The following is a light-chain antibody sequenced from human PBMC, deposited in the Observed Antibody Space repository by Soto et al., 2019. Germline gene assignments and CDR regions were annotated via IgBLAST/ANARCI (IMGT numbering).Light chain of an antibody. CDR2: EVS. Sequence: QSVLTQPASVSGSPGQSITISCTGTSRDVGGYSYVSWYQQHPGKTPKLMIYEVSNRPSGVSHRFSGSKSGNTASLTISGLQTEDEADYYCSSFSSITREVFGGGTKVTVL. CDR3: SSFSSITREV. V-gene: IGLV2-14*01. J-gene: IGLJ2*01. CDR1: SRDVGGYSY.